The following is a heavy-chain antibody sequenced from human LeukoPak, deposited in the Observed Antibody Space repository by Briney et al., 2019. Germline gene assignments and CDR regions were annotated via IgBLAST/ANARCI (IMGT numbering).Heavy chain of an antibody. D-gene: IGHD2-8*02. CDR2: ISSTSPRAM. Sequence: GGSLRLSCAASGFTFSDYYMSWIRQAPGKGLEWVSLISSTSPRAMSYGDSVKGRFTTSRDDGKNSLFLQMNSLRVEDTAMYYCAGHARGSYLVYWGQGILVTVSA. CDR1: GFTFSDYY. CDR3: AGHARGSYLVY. V-gene: IGHV3-11*01. J-gene: IGHJ4*02.